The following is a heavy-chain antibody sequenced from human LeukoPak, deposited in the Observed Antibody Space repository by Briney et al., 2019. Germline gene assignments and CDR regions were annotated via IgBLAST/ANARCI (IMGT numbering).Heavy chain of an antibody. J-gene: IGHJ4*02. D-gene: IGHD6-13*01. CDR2: IDLSDSYT. CDR1: GYRFTSYW. CDR3: ARDSGRAASGN. Sequence: GESLKISFKGSGYRFTSYWITWGRQMPGKGLEWMGRIDLSDSYTNYSPSFQGHVTISTDKSISTAYLQWSSLKASDTAMYYCARDSGRAASGNWGQGTLVTVSS. V-gene: IGHV5-10-1*01.